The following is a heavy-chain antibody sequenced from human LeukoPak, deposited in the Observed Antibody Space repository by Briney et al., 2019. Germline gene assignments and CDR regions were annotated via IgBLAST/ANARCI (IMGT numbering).Heavy chain of an antibody. CDR2: IYTSGST. V-gene: IGHV4-4*07. Sequence: PSETLSLTCTVSGSSISTYYWSWIRQPAGKGLEWIGRIYTSGSTNYNPSLKSRVTMSVDTSKNQFSLTLNSVTAADTAVYYCAREYSSSSGRVFDCWGQGTLVTVSS. CDR1: GSSISTYY. CDR3: AREYSSSSGRVFDC. J-gene: IGHJ4*02. D-gene: IGHD6-6*01.